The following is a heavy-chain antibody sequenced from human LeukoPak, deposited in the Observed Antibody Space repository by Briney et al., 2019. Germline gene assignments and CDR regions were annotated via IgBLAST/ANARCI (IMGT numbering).Heavy chain of an antibody. CDR3: ARGVAHDYYYYMDV. CDR1: GGTFSSYA. CDR2: IIPIFGTA. Sequence: ASVKVSCKASGGTFSSYAISWVRQAPGQGLEWMGGIIPIFGTANYAQKFQGRVTITADKSTSTAYMELSSLRSEDTAVYYCARGVAHDYYYYMDVWGKGTTVTVSS. V-gene: IGHV1-69*06. J-gene: IGHJ6*03. D-gene: IGHD2-15*01.